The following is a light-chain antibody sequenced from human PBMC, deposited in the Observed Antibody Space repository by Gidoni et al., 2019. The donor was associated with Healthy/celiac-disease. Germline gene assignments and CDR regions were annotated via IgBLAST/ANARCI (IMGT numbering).Light chain of an antibody. V-gene: IGKV1-39*01. J-gene: IGKJ1*01. CDR1: QSISSY. Sequence: DIQKTQSPSSLSASVGDRVTITCRASQSISSYLNCYQQKPGKAPKLLIYAASSLQSGVPSRFSGSGSGTDFTLTISSLQPEDFATYYCQQSYRFGQGTKVEIK. CDR3: QQSYR. CDR2: AAS.